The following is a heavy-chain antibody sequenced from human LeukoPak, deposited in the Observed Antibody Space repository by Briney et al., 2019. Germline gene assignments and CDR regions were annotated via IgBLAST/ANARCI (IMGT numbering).Heavy chain of an antibody. D-gene: IGHD2-2*01. V-gene: IGHV1-18*01. J-gene: IGHJ5*02. Sequence: VASVKLSCKASGYTFTSYGISWVRQAPGQGLEWMGWISAYNGNTNYAQKLQGRVTMTTDTSTSTAYMELRSLRSDDTAVYYCARDQLPDIVVVPAAMASWGQGTLVTVSS. CDR1: GYTFTSYG. CDR2: ISAYNGNT. CDR3: ARDQLPDIVVVPAAMAS.